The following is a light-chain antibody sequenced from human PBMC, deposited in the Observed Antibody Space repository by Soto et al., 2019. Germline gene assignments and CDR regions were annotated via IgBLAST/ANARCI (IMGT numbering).Light chain of an antibody. CDR1: QTISSW. Sequence: DIQMAQSPSTLSGSVGDRVTITCRASQTISSWLAWYQQTKGKAPKILIYKASTLKSGVPSRFRGSGSWTECTLTLSRLQPDDVEADSCQQYNSYLITFGQGTRLEIK. CDR3: QQYNSYLIT. J-gene: IGKJ5*01. V-gene: IGKV1-5*03. CDR2: KAS.